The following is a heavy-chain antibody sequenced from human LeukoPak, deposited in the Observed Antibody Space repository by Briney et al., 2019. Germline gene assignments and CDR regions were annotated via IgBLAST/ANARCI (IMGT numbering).Heavy chain of an antibody. V-gene: IGHV4-34*01. J-gene: IGHJ3*02. D-gene: IGHD3-3*01. CDR2: INHSGST. Sequence: SETLSLTCAVYGGSFSGYYWSWIRQPPGKGLEWIGEINHSGSTNYNPSLKSRVTISVDTSKNQFSLKLSSVAAADTAVYYCARLPRLRRNAFDIWGQGTVVTVSS. CDR3: ARLPRLRRNAFDI. CDR1: GGSFSGYY.